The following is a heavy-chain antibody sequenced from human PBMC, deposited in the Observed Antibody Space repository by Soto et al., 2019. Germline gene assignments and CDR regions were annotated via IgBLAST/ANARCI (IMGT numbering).Heavy chain of an antibody. D-gene: IGHD3-22*01. J-gene: IGHJ4*02. V-gene: IGHV4-30-4*02. CDR3: ARVWVDSSGYLWGINYFDY. CDR1: GGSISSGDYY. CDR2: IYYSGST. Sequence: PSETLSLTCTVSGGSISSGDYYWSWIRQPPGKGLEWIGYIYYSGSTYYNPSLKSRVTISVDTSKNQFSLKLSSVTAADTAVYYCARVWVDSSGYLWGINYFDYWGQGTLVTVSS.